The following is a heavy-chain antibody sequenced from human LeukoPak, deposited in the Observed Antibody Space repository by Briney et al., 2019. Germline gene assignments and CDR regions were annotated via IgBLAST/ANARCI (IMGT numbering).Heavy chain of an antibody. J-gene: IGHJ2*01. CDR1: GGSFSGYY. CDR2: INHSGST. CDR3: ARRFPYDDASIAAHWYFYL. V-gene: IGHV4-34*01. D-gene: IGHD6-6*01. Sequence: SESLSLTCAVYGGSFSGYYWSWIRQPPGKGLEWIGEINHSGSTNYNPSRKSRVTISVDTSKNQYSLKLSSVTAADTPAYYCARRFPYDDASIAAHWYFYLCGGGTLVTVSS.